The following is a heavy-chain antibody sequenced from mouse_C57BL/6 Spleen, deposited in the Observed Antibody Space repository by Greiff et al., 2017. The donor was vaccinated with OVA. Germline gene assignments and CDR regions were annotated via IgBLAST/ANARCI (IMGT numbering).Heavy chain of an antibody. CDR3: ARKGTTVVAPFDY. Sequence: EVKLVESGGGLVKPGGSLKLSCAASGFTFSDYGMHWVRQAPEKGLEWVAYISSGSSTIYYADTVKGRFTISRDNAKNTLFLQMTSLRSEDTAMDYCARKGTTVVAPFDYWGQGTTLTVSS. CDR1: GFTFSDYG. CDR2: ISSGSSTI. D-gene: IGHD1-1*01. V-gene: IGHV5-17*01. J-gene: IGHJ2*01.